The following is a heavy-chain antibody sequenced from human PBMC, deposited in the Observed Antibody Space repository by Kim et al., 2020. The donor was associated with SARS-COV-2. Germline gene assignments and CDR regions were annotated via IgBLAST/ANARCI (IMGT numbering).Heavy chain of an antibody. CDR1: GFTFSSYA. CDR2: ISGSGGST. D-gene: IGHD3-22*01. V-gene: IGHV3-23*01. Sequence: GGSLRLSCADSGFTFSSYAMSWVRQAPGKGLEWVSAISGSGGSTYYADSVKGRFTISRDNSKNTLYLQMNSLRAEDTAVYYCAKVSRGVITMIVDWGQGTLVTVSS. CDR3: AKVSRGVITMIVD. J-gene: IGHJ4*02.